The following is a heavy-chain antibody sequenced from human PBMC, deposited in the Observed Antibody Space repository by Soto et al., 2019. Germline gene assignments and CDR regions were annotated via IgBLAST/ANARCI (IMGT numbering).Heavy chain of an antibody. D-gene: IGHD3-22*01. CDR3: ARDPTSYYYDSSGYYFRPAEPGAYYGMDV. CDR2: ISSSSSTI. J-gene: IGHJ6*02. Sequence: VGSLRLSCAASGFTFSSYSMNWVRQAPGKGLEWVSYISSSSSTIYYADSVKGRFTISRDNAKNSLYLQMNSLRDEDTAVYYCARDPTSYYYDSSGYYFRPAEPGAYYGMDVWGQGTTVTVYS. CDR1: GFTFSSYS. V-gene: IGHV3-48*02.